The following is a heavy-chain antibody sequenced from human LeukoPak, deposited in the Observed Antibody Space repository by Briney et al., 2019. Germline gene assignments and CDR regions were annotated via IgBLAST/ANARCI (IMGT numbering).Heavy chain of an antibody. CDR3: AKDYDKDYYYMDV. CDR2: ISWDGGGT. D-gene: IGHD1-1*01. J-gene: IGHJ6*03. CDR1: GFTFDDYA. V-gene: IGHV3-43D*03. Sequence: GGSLRLSCAASGFTFDDYAMHWVRQAPGKGLEWVSLISWDGGGTYYADSVKGRFTISRDNSKNSLYLQMNSLRAEDTALYYCAKDYDKDYYYMDVWGKGTTVTVSS.